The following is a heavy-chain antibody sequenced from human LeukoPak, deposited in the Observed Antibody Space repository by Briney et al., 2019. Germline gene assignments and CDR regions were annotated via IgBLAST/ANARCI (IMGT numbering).Heavy chain of an antibody. Sequence: GASVKVSCKASGYTFTGHYIHWVRQAPGQGLEWMGWINPNSGGTHYVQKFQDRVAMTTDTSIGTAYMAMSRLRSDDTAVYYCARETSNSGWFDPWGQGTLVTVSS. CDR2: INPNSGGT. D-gene: IGHD2-21*01. V-gene: IGHV1-2*02. J-gene: IGHJ5*02. CDR3: ARETSNSGWFDP. CDR1: GYTFTGHY.